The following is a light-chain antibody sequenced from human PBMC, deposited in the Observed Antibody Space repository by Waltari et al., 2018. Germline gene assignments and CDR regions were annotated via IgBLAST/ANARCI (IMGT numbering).Light chain of an antibody. Sequence: DIQMTQSPSSLSASVGDRVIITCRASQAISDSLAWFQQKPGRAPKSLIYAASNLQDGVPSKFSGSESGTDFTLTISSLQPEDFATYYCQQYKSVPLTFGGGTKVEI. CDR3: QQYKSVPLT. CDR1: QAISDS. CDR2: AAS. J-gene: IGKJ4*01. V-gene: IGKV1-16*02.